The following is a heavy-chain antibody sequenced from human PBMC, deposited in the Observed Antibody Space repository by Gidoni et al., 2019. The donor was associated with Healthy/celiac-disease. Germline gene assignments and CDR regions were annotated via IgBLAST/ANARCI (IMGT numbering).Heavy chain of an antibody. CDR3: ARGYYDSSGIDY. V-gene: IGHV3-33*01. Sequence: QVQLLESGGGVVQPGRSLRLSCAESVFPFSRYGMHWVRQAPGKGLDWVAVIWYDGSNKYYADSVKGRFTISRDNSKNTLYLQMNSLRAEDTAVYYCARGYYDSSGIDYWGQGTLVTVSS. CDR2: IWYDGSNK. CDR1: VFPFSRYG. D-gene: IGHD3-22*01. J-gene: IGHJ4*02.